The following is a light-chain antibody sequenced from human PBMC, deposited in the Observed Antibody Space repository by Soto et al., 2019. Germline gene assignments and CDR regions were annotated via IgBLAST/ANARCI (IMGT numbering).Light chain of an antibody. J-gene: IGKJ1*01. CDR1: QSVRSN. CDR2: GAF. Sequence: EIVMTQSPVTLSVSPGERATLSCRASQSVRSNLAWYQQKPGQAPSLLIYGAFTRATGIPTRFSGTGSGTEFTLTISSLQSEDFAVYYCHQRKSWPRTFGQGTKV. CDR3: HQRKSWPRT. V-gene: IGKV3-15*01.